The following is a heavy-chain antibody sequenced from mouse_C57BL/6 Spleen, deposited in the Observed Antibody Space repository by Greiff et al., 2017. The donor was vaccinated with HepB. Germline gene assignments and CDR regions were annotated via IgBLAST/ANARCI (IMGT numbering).Heavy chain of an antibody. CDR3: AKNYGWYFDV. CDR1: GFSLTSYG. V-gene: IGHV2-4*01. J-gene: IGHJ1*03. Sequence: VKLMESGPGLVQPSQSLSITCTVSGFSLTSYGVHWVRQPPGKGLEWLGVIWSGGSTDYNAAFISRLSISKDNSKSQVFFKMNSLQADDTAIYYCAKNYGWYFDVWGTGTTVTVSS. D-gene: IGHD1-1*01. CDR2: IWSGGST.